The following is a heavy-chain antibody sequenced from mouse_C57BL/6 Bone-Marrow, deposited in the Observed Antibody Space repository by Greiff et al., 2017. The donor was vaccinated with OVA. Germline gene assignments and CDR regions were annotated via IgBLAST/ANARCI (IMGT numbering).Heavy chain of an antibody. CDR3: VRVSINYEGFAY. J-gene: IGHJ3*01. Sequence: DVMLVESGGGLVQPKGSLKLSCAASGFTFNTYAMHWVRQAPGKGLEWVARIRSKSSNYATYYADSVKDRFTISRDDSQSMLYLQMNSLKTEDTAMYYCVRVSINYEGFAYWGQGTLVTVSA. D-gene: IGHD2-1*01. CDR1: GFTFNTYA. V-gene: IGHV10-3*01. CDR2: IRSKSSNYAT.